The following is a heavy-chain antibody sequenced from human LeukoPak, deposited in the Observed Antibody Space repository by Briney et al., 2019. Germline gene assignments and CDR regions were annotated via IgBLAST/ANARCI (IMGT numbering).Heavy chain of an antibody. J-gene: IGHJ3*01. Sequence: ASVKVSCKASGYTFSNYNIHWLRQAPGQGLEWMGIVNPSGDSTNYAQNFQGRVTMTGDTSTSTVYMELSSLRSEDTAVYYCARVRDGYNDAYDVWGQGTMVTVTS. D-gene: IGHD5-24*01. CDR2: VNPSGDST. CDR3: ARVRDGYNDAYDV. V-gene: IGHV1-46*01. CDR1: GYTFSNYN.